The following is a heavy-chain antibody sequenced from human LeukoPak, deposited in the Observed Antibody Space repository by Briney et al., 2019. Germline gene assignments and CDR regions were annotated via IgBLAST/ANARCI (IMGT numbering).Heavy chain of an antibody. D-gene: IGHD1-1*01. CDR3: ALNNWKTDY. CDR2: ISAYNGNT. CDR1: GYTFTGYY. Sequence: ASVKVSCKASGYTFTGYYMHWVRQAPGQGLEWMGWISAYNGNTNYAQKLQGRVTMTTDTSTSTAYMELRSLRSDDTAVYYCALNNWKTDYWGQGTLVTVSS. V-gene: IGHV1-18*04. J-gene: IGHJ4*02.